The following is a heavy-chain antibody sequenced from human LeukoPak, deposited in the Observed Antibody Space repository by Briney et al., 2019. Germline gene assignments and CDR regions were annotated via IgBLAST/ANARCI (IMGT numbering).Heavy chain of an antibody. Sequence: GASVKVSCKASGYTFTSYGISWVRQAPGQGLEWMGWISAYNGNTNYAQKLQGRVTMTTDTSTSTAYMELRSLRSDDTAVYYCARDIGRHYYDRLWGYFDYWGQGTLVTVSS. CDR2: ISAYNGNT. CDR3: ARDIGRHYYDRLWGYFDY. J-gene: IGHJ4*02. V-gene: IGHV1-18*01. D-gene: IGHD3-22*01. CDR1: GYTFTSYG.